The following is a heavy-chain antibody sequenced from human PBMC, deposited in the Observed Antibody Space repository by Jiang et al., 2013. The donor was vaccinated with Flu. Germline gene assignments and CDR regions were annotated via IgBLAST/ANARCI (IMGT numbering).Heavy chain of an antibody. J-gene: IGHJ4*02. CDR1: GFTFSSYG. D-gene: IGHD7-27*01. CDR3: ALAHKTNWGVVASN. Sequence: LRLSCAASGFTFSSYGMTWVRQAPGKGLEWVSAIGPSGGSTYYTDSVKGRFTISRDNARNTLYLQMSSLRADDTALYYCALAHKTNWGVVASNWGQGTLVTVSS. CDR2: IGPSGGST. V-gene: IGHV3-23*01.